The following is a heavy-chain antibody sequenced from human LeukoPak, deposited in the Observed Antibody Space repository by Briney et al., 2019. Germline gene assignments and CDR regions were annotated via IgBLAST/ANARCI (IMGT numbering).Heavy chain of an antibody. CDR2: IYSDNT. V-gene: IGHV3-53*01. CDR3: ARRAGAYSHPYDY. D-gene: IGHD4/OR15-4a*01. J-gene: IGHJ4*02. CDR1: GFTVSSNS. Sequence: GGSLRLSCTVSGFTVSSNSMSWVRQAPGKGLEWVSFIYSDNTHYSDSVKGRFTISRDNSKNTLYLQMNSLRAEDTAVYYCARRAGAYSHPYDYWGQGTLVTGSS.